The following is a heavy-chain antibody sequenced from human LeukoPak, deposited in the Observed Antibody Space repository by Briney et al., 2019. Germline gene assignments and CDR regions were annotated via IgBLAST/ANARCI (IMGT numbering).Heavy chain of an antibody. Sequence: ASVKVSCKASGYTFTGYYMHWVRQAPGQGLEWMGWINPNSGGTNFAQKFQGRVTMTRDTSISTAYTELSRLRSDDTAVYYCARGYYYAGSDYYDYYGIDVWGQGTTVTVSS. CDR1: GYTFTGYY. D-gene: IGHD3-22*01. V-gene: IGHV1-2*02. J-gene: IGHJ6*02. CDR2: INPNSGGT. CDR3: ARGYYYAGSDYYDYYGIDV.